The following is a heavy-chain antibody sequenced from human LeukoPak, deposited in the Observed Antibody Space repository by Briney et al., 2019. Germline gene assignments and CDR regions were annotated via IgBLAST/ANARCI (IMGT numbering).Heavy chain of an antibody. V-gene: IGHV4-59*01. Sequence: PSETLSLTCTVSGGSISSYYWSWIWQPPGKGLEWIGYIYYSGSTNYNPPLKSRVTISVDTSKNQFSLKLSSVTAADTAVYYCARGGLGCGGDCPYYYYYYYMDVWGKGTTVTVSS. CDR3: ARGGLGCGGDCPYYYYYYYMDV. CDR2: IYYSGST. J-gene: IGHJ6*03. CDR1: GGSISSYY. D-gene: IGHD2-21*01.